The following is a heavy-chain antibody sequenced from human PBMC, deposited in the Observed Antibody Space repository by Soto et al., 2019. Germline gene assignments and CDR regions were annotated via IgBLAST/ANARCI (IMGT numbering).Heavy chain of an antibody. Sequence: PGGSLRLSCAASGFTFDDYTMHWVRQAPGKGLEWVSLISWDGGSTYYADSVKGRFTISRDNSKNSLYLQMNSLRTEDTALYYCAKDRTPLYSSSSGLYYYYGMDVWGQGTTVTVSS. J-gene: IGHJ6*02. CDR3: AKDRTPLYSSSSGLYYYYGMDV. D-gene: IGHD6-6*01. CDR2: ISWDGGST. V-gene: IGHV3-43*01. CDR1: GFTFDDYT.